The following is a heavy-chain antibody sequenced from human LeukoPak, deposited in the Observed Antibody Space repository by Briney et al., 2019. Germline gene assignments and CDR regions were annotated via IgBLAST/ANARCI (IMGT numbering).Heavy chain of an antibody. V-gene: IGHV1-2*06. D-gene: IGHD7-27*01. Sequence: ASVKVSCKTSGYTFIDYFIHWVRQAPGQGLEWMGRLNPNNGYTFYTEEFQGRVTMTSYTSISTAYMELTSLTSDDTALYYCARDLSSTANWEFDYWGQGTLVTVSS. CDR3: ARDLSSTANWEFDY. CDR2: LNPNNGYT. CDR1: GYTFIDYF. J-gene: IGHJ4*02.